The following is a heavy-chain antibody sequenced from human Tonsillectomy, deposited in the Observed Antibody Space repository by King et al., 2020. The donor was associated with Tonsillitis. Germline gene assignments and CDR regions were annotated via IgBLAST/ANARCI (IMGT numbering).Heavy chain of an antibody. V-gene: IGHV3-53*01. D-gene: IGHD3-10*01. J-gene: IGHJ6*02. CDR2: IYSGGST. CDR3: ARDRGLSLYYYYGMDV. Sequence: QLVQSGGGLIQPGGSLRLSCAASGFTVSSNYMSWVRQAPGKGLEWVSVIYSGGSTYYADSGNGRFTISRDNSKNTLYLQLNSLRAEDTAVYYCARDRGLSLYYYYGMDVWGQGTTVTVSS. CDR1: GFTVSSNY.